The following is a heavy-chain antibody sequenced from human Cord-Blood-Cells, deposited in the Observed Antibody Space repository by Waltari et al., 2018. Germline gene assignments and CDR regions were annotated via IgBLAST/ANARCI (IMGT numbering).Heavy chain of an antibody. J-gene: IGHJ4*02. V-gene: IGHV1-2*04. D-gene: IGHD6-13*01. CDR1: GYTFTGYY. Sequence: QVQLVQSGAEVKKPGASVKVSCKASGYTFTGYYMHWVRQAPGQGLEWMGWINPNRGGTNYAQKFQGWVTMTRDTSISTAYMELSRLRSDDTAVYYCARVGAAGDMGPYFDYWGQGTLVTVSS. CDR3: ARVGAAGDMGPYFDY. CDR2: INPNRGGT.